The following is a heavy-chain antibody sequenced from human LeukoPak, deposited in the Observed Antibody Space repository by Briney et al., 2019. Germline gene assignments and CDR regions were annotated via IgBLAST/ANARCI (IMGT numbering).Heavy chain of an antibody. CDR1: GGSISSSSYY. CDR2: IYYSGST. J-gene: IGHJ3*02. D-gene: IGHD6-6*01. Sequence: SETLSLTCTVSGGSISSSSYYWGWIRQPPGKGLEWIGSIYYSGSTYYNPSLKSRVTISVDTSKNQFSLKLSSVTAADTAVYYCARDSRFEYSSSPDAFDIWGQGTMVTVSS. CDR3: ARDSRFEYSSSPDAFDI. V-gene: IGHV4-39*07.